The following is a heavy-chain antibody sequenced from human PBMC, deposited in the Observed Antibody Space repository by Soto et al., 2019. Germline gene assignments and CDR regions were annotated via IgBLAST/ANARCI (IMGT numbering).Heavy chain of an antibody. CDR3: VRRAIPTTAYWGAFAV. D-gene: IGHD7-27*01. CDR1: GFTFSSFV. J-gene: IGHJ3*01. Sequence: EVQLLESGGGLVQPGGSLRLSCAASGFTFSSFVMNWVRQAPGKGLDWVSTVSPGGDVSHYTDSVKGRLTISRDNFRRTLHLQMDSLRAAYAAVYFCVRRAIPTTAYWGAFAVWGQGTVVTVSS. CDR2: VSPGGDVS. V-gene: IGHV3-23*01.